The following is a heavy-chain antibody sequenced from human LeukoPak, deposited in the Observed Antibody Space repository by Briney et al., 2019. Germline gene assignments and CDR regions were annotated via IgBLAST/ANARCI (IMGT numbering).Heavy chain of an antibody. D-gene: IGHD6-13*01. V-gene: IGHV4-30-2*01. CDR3: ARAVAAAGVVP. CDR1: GGSISSGGYS. Sequence: SETLSLTCAVSGGSISSGGYSWSWIRQPPGKGLEWIGYIYHSGSTYYNPSLKSRVTISVDRSKNQFSLKLSSVTAADTAVYYCARAVAAAGVVPWGQGTLVTVSS. CDR2: IYHSGST. J-gene: IGHJ5*02.